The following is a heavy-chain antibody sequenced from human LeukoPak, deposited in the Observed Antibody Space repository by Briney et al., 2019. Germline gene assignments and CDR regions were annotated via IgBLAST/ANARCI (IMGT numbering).Heavy chain of an antibody. J-gene: IGHJ4*02. CDR1: GDSVSNNIAT. CDR2: TYYRSRWGN. CDR3: VRDSDDYWALDF. V-gene: IGHV6-1*01. D-gene: IGHD4-11*01. Sequence: SQTLSLTCAISGDSVSNNIATWNWVRQSPSRGLEWLGRTYYRSRWGNDYAISVKGRITINPGTSRNQFSLQLNSVTPEDTAVYYCVRDSDDYWALDFWGQGTPVTVSS.